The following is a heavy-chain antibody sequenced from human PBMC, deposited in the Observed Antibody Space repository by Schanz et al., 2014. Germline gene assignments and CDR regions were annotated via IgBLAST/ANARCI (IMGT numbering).Heavy chain of an antibody. CDR2: ISGSGAGT. J-gene: IGHJ4*02. D-gene: IGHD2-2*01. CDR3: AKEKGDCSSTSCSYYFDY. Sequence: EVQLVESGGGLVQPGGSLRLSCAASGFIFSNFAMEWVRQAPGKGLEWVSAISGSGAGTYYADSVKGRFTFSRDNSKNTLYLQMNSLRAEDTAVYYCAKEKGDCSSTSCSYYFDYWGQGTLVTVSS. V-gene: IGHV3-23*04. CDR1: GFIFSNFA.